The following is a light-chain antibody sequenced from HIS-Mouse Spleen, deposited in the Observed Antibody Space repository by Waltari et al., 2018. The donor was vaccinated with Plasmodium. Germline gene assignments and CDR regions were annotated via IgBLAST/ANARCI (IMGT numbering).Light chain of an antibody. CDR1: KLGYKY. J-gene: IGLJ2*01. CDR2: QDS. V-gene: IGLV3-1*01. CDR3: QAWDSSTVV. Sequence: SYELTQPPSVSVSPGQTASITCSGDKLGYKYACWYQQKPGQSPVLVIYQDSKRPSGIPERFSGSNSGNTATLPISGTQAIDEADYYCQAWDSSTVVFGGGTKLTVL.